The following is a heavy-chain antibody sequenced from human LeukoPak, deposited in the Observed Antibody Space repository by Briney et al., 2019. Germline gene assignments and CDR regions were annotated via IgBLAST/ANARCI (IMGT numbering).Heavy chain of an antibody. CDR2: ISGSGGST. D-gene: IGHD2-21*02. J-gene: IGHJ4*02. V-gene: IGHV3-23*01. Sequence: GGSLRLSCAASGFTFSSYAMSWVRQAPGKGLEWVSAISGSGGSTYYADSVKGRFTISRDNSKNTLYLQMNSLRAEDTAVYYCAKVLYCGGDCYSAQDYWGQGTLVTVSS. CDR3: AKVLYCGGDCYSAQDY. CDR1: GFTFSSYA.